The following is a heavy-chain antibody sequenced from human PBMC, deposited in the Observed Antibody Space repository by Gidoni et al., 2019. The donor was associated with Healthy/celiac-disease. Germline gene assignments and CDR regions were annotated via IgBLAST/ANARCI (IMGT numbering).Heavy chain of an antibody. CDR3: ARAPSEDYYDSSGYRDSAQHWYFDL. J-gene: IGHJ2*01. CDR2: IYYSGST. CDR1: GGSIRSSSYY. V-gene: IGHV4-39*07. D-gene: IGHD3-22*01. Sequence: QLQLQESGPGLVKPSEALSLTFTVSGGSIRSSSYYLGWIRQPPGKGPEWIGSIYYSGSTYYNPSLKSRVTRSVDTSKNQFSLKLSSVTAADTAVYYCARAPSEDYYDSSGYRDSAQHWYFDLWGRGTLVTVSS.